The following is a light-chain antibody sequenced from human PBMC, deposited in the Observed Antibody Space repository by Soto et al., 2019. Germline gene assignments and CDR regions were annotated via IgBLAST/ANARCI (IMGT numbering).Light chain of an antibody. CDR3: QSYDSSLTV. Sequence: QSELTQPPSVSGAPGQRVTISCTRSSSNIGAGYDVHWYQQLPGTAPKLLIYGNSNRPSGVPDRFSGSKSGTSASLAITGLQAEDEADYYCQSYDSSLTVFGTGTKVTVL. CDR1: SSNIGAGYD. V-gene: IGLV1-40*01. J-gene: IGLJ1*01. CDR2: GNS.